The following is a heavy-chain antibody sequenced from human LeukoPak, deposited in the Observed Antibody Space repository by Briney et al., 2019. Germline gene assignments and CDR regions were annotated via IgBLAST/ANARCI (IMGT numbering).Heavy chain of an antibody. CDR3: ARKRITMVLGSRWDYFDY. J-gene: IGHJ4*02. CDR2: INWNGGST. Sequence: GGSLRLSCAASGFTFDDYGMSWVRQAPGKGLEWVSGINWNGGSTGYADSVKGRFTISRDNAKNSLYLQMNSLRAEDTALYYCARKRITMVLGSRWDYFDYWGQGTLVTVSS. D-gene: IGHD3-10*01. CDR1: GFTFDDYG. V-gene: IGHV3-20*04.